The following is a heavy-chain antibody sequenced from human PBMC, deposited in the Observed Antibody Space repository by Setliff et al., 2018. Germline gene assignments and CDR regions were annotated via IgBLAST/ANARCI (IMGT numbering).Heavy chain of an antibody. J-gene: IGHJ5*02. CDR3: ARGPGGFDP. CDR1: GYIFTRYR. CDR2: ISARNDDT. V-gene: IGHV1-18*01. Sequence: ASVKVSCKASGYIFTRYRITWVRQSPGQGLEWMGWISARNDDTGYAQKFKGRVTLTTDTSTNTAYMQLRSLRSDDTAVYYCARGPGGFDPWGQGTLVTVSS.